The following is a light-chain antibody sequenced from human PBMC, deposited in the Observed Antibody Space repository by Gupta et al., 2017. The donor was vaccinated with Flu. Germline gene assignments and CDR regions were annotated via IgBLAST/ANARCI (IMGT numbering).Light chain of an antibody. J-gene: IGLJ3*02. V-gene: IGLV2-23*02. CDR2: EVF. Sequence: QSALTQPASVSGSPGQSITISCTGTSSDVGSYNLVSWYQQHPGKAPKLIIYEVFKRPSGVSNRFSGSKSGNTDSLTISGLQAEDEADYYCCSYAGGSTWVFGGGTKLTVL. CDR3: CSYAGGSTWV. CDR1: SSDVGSYNL.